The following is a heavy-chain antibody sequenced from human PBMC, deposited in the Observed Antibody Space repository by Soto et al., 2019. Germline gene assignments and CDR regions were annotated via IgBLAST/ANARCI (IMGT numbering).Heavy chain of an antibody. J-gene: IGHJ4*02. CDR1: GFTFSDYY. V-gene: IGHV3-11*01. Sequence: QVQLVESGGDWVKPGGSLRLSCAASGFTFSDYYMSWIRQAPGKGLEWLSYISPSGSTIKYADSVKGRFTISRDNAKESLNLQMNSLRVEDTAVYYCTREASRTFDYWGQGTLVTVSS. CDR3: TREASRTFDY. CDR2: ISPSGSTI.